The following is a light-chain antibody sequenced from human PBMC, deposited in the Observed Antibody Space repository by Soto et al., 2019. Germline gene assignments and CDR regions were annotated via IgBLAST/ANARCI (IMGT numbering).Light chain of an antibody. CDR3: QQYKNWPT. CDR1: QSVSSSF. Sequence: EIVLTQSPGTLSLSPGERATLSCRASQSVSSSFLAWYQQKPGQAPRLLIYGASNRATGIPDRFSGSGSGTDFTLTISRLEPEDFAVYYCQQYKNWPTFGGGTKVDIK. CDR2: GAS. V-gene: IGKV3-20*01. J-gene: IGKJ4*01.